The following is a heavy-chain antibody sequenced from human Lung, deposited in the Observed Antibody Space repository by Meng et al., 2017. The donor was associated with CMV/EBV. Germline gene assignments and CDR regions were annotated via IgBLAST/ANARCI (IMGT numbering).Heavy chain of an antibody. CDR1: GFTFSSYA. J-gene: IGHJ6*02. D-gene: IGHD3-22*01. Sequence: GESLKISCAASGFTFSSYAMHWVRQAPGKGLEWVAVISYDGSSKYYADSVKGRFTISRDNSKNTLYLQMNSLRAEDTAVYYCARAQERYRVTMIVVVITEYYYGMDVWGQGTTVTVSS. V-gene: IGHV3-30-3*01. CDR3: ARAQERYRVTMIVVVITEYYYGMDV. CDR2: ISYDGSSK.